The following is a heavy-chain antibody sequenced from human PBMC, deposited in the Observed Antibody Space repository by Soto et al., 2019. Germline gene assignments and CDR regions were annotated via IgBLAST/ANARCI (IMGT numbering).Heavy chain of an antibody. D-gene: IGHD6-19*01. CDR1: GFTFSGSA. Sequence: EVQLVESGGGLVQPGGSLKLSCAASGFTFSGSAMHWVRQASGKGLEWVGRIRSKANSYATAYAASVKGRFTISRDDSKNTAYLQMNSLKTEDTAVYYCTRRGEQWLVESEAFDIWGQGTMVTVSS. CDR2: IRSKANSYAT. V-gene: IGHV3-73*02. CDR3: TRRGEQWLVESEAFDI. J-gene: IGHJ3*02.